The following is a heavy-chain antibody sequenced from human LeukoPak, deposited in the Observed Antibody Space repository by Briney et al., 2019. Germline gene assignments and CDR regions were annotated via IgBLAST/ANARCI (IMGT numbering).Heavy chain of an antibody. D-gene: IGHD2-15*01. V-gene: IGHV6-1*01. CDR3: ARDMTYCTGGTCFPAMDV. CDR1: GDSVSSNIAA. CDR2: TYYRSKWSD. Sequence: SQTFSLTCAISGDSVSSNIAAWNWIRQSPSRGLEWLGRTYYRSKWSDDYAVSVKSRITINPDTSKNQFSLQLNSVTPEDTAVYYCARDMTYCTGGTCFPAMDVWGQGTSVTVSS. J-gene: IGHJ6*02.